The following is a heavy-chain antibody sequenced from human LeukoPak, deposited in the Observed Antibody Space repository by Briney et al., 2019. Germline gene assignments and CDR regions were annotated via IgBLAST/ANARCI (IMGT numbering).Heavy chain of an antibody. CDR3: ARERLGIFARLYTQFDY. CDR1: GGSISSGGYS. J-gene: IGHJ4*02. D-gene: IGHD7-27*01. V-gene: IGHV4-30-2*01. CDR2: IYHSGST. Sequence: SQTLSLTCAVSGGSISSGGYSWSWIRQPPGKGLEWIGYIYHSGSTYYNPSLKSRVTISVDRSKNQFSLKLSSVTAADTAVYYCARERLGIFARLYTQFDYWGQGTLVTVSS.